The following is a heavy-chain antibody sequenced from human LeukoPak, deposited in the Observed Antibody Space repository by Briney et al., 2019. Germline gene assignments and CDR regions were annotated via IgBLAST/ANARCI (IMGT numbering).Heavy chain of an antibody. CDR3: ARGGYSYGYEYAY. V-gene: IGHV3-23*01. D-gene: IGHD5-18*01. CDR2: ISGTGANT. Sequence: GGSLRLSCTGSGFTFINYAMSWVRQAPGKGLEWVSSISGTGANTYYADSVKGRFTISRDNAKNSLYLQMNSLRAEDTAVYYCARGGYSYGYEYAYWGQGTLVTVSS. J-gene: IGHJ4*02. CDR1: GFTFINYA.